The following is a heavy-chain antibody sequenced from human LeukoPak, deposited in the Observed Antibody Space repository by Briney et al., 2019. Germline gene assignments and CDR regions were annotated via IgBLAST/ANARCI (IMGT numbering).Heavy chain of an antibody. D-gene: IGHD1-1*01. V-gene: IGHV3-30*02. Sequence: PGGSLRLSCAASGFTFSSYAMHWVRQAPGKGLEWVAFIRYDGSNKYYADSVKGRFTISRDNSKNTLYLQMNSLRAEDTAVYYCAKGMSRYGQSLDYWGQGTLVTVSS. CDR3: AKGMSRYGQSLDY. CDR1: GFTFSSYA. J-gene: IGHJ4*02. CDR2: IRYDGSNK.